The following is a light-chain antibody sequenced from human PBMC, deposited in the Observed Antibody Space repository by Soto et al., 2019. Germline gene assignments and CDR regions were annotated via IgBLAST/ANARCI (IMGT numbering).Light chain of an antibody. CDR3: QQYCSSPKT. Sequence: EIVLRQSPVTLSLSRGERATLSCRASQSITSNVAWYQQKPGQAPRLLIYGASTRATGIPDRFSGSGSGTDFTLTISSLESEDFAVYYCQQYCSSPKTFGQGTKVDIK. J-gene: IGKJ1*01. CDR1: QSITSN. V-gene: IGKV3-20*01. CDR2: GAS.